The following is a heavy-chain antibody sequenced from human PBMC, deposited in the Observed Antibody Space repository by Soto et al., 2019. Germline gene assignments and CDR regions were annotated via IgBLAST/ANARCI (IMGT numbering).Heavy chain of an antibody. V-gene: IGHV3-74*01. Sequence: EVQQVESGGGLVPPGGSVRLSCAASGFIFKMYWMHWVRQSPGKGLVWISRIYNDGTYSDYADSVRGRFTISRDNVNDTLYLQMNNLRAEDSGLYYCTRGPRPISTGTGAYWGQGTQVTVSS. CDR1: GFIFKMYW. D-gene: IGHD3-10*01. J-gene: IGHJ4*02. CDR2: IYNDGTYS. CDR3: TRGPRPISTGTGAY.